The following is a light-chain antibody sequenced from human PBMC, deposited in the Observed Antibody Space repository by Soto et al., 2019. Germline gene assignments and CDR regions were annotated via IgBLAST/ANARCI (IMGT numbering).Light chain of an antibody. CDR3: QQVNSYPLT. J-gene: IGKJ4*01. CDR1: QGISNY. V-gene: IGKV1-9*01. Sequence: DIQITQSPSTLPSSXGDRVTISXXASQGISNYLAWYQQKPGKAPELLIYVASTLQSGVPSRFSGSGSGTEFTLTITTLQPEDFATYYCQQVNSYPLTFGGGTKVDIK. CDR2: VAS.